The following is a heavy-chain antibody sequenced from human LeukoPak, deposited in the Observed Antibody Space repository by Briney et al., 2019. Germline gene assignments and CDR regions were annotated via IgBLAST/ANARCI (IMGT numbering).Heavy chain of an antibody. CDR1: GFTFSSYS. V-gene: IGHV3-21*01. D-gene: IGHD6-13*01. CDR2: ISRTNTYI. CDR3: AREGQLGDFDY. J-gene: IGHJ4*02. Sequence: GGSLRLSCATSGFTFSSYSMNWVRQAPGKGLEWVSSISRTNTYIYYADSVKGRFTISRDNAKNSLYLQMNSLRAEDTAVYYCAREGQLGDFDYWGQGTPVTVSS.